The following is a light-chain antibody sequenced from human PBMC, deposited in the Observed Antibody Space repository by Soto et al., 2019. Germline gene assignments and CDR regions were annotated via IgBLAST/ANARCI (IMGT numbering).Light chain of an antibody. Sequence: EIVWTQSPGTLSLSPGERATLSCRASQSVSSSYLAWYQQKPGQAPRLLIYGASSRATGIPDRFSGSGSGTDFTLNISRLEPEDFAVYYCQQYGSSPLYTFGQGTKLEI. CDR3: QQYGSSPLYT. CDR1: QSVSSSY. J-gene: IGKJ2*01. V-gene: IGKV3-20*01. CDR2: GAS.